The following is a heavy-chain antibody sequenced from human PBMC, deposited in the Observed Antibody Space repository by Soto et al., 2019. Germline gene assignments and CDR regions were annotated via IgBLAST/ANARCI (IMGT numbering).Heavy chain of an antibody. CDR1: GFTVSSNY. Sequence: GGSLRLSCAASGFTVSSNYMSWVRQAPGKGLEWVSVIYSGGSTYYADSVKGRFTISRDNSKHTLYLQMNSLRAEDTAVYYCARGGDGSDFDYWGQGTLVTVSS. D-gene: IGHD5-12*01. V-gene: IGHV3-53*01. CDR3: ARGGDGSDFDY. J-gene: IGHJ4*02. CDR2: IYSGGST.